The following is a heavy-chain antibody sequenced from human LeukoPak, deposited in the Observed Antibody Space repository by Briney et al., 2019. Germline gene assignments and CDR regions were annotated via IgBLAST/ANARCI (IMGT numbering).Heavy chain of an antibody. D-gene: IGHD2-15*01. V-gene: IGHV3-23*01. J-gene: IGHJ4*02. CDR3: AKQLGYCSDGSCYFPY. CDR2: IRNNRGYT. CDR1: GFTFSSSD. Sequence: GGSLRLSCAASGFTFSSSDMSWVRQAPGKGVEGVSAIRNNRGYTYYAASVQGRFTISRDNSTSTLCLQLNSLRAEDTAVYYCAKQLGYCSDGSCYFPYWGQGTLVTVSS.